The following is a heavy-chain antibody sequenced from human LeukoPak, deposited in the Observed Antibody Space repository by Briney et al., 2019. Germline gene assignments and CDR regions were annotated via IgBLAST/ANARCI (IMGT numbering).Heavy chain of an antibody. CDR3: ARDRAAADLDY. J-gene: IGHJ4*02. D-gene: IGHD6-13*01. CDR2: IWYDGSKK. V-gene: IGHV3-33*01. CDR1: GFTFSSYG. Sequence: GRSLRLSCAASGFTFSSYGMHWVRQAPGKGLEWVAVIWYDGSKKFYADSVKGRFTISRDNSKNTLYLQMNSLRAEDTAVYYCARDRAAADLDYWGQGTLVTVSS.